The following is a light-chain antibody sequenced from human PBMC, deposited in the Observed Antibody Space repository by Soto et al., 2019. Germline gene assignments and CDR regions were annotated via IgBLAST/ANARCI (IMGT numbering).Light chain of an antibody. CDR3: SSYATSSPYV. CDR2: DVS. J-gene: IGLJ1*01. CDR1: SSDVGAYNF. V-gene: IGLV2-11*01. Sequence: QSALTQPPSVSGSPGQSVTISCTGTSSDVGAYNFVSWYQQYPGKAPKLIIFDVSARPSGVPDRFSGSKSGNTASLTISGLQADDEADYYCSSYATSSPYVFGAGTKLTVL.